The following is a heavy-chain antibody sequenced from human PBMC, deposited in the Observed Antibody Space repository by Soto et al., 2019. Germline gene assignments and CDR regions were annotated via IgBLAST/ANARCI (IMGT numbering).Heavy chain of an antibody. V-gene: IGHV1-69*13. CDR3: ARGATAVLYWYFDL. D-gene: IGHD5-12*01. CDR2: IIPIFGTA. Sequence: GASVKVSCKASGGTFSSYAISWVRQAPGQGLEWMGGIIPIFGTANYAQKFQGRVTITADESTSTAYMELSSLRSEGTAVYYCARGATAVLYWYFDLWSRGTLVTVSS. J-gene: IGHJ2*01. CDR1: GGTFSSYA.